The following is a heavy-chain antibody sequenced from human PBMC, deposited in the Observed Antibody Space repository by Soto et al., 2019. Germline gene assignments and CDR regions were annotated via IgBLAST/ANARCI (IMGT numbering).Heavy chain of an antibody. J-gene: IGHJ4*02. D-gene: IGHD3-3*01. V-gene: IGHV4-31*03. CDR3: ARALLGTIYFDY. Sequence: QVQLQESGPGLVKPSQTLSLTCTVSGGSISSGGYYWRWIRQHPGKGLDWIGYIYYSGSTYYKPSLTSRVTISVDTSQNQYSLKLISVTAADTAVYYYARALLGTIYFDYWGQGTLVTVSS. CDR2: IYYSGST. CDR1: GGSISSGGYY.